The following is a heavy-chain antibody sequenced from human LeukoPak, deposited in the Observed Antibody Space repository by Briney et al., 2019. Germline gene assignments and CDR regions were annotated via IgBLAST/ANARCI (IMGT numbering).Heavy chain of an antibody. CDR2: IYHSGST. D-gene: IGHD5-12*01. Sequence: SETLSLTCTVSGYSISSGYYWGWIRQPPGKGLEWIGSIYHSGSTYYNPSLKSRVTISVDTSKNQFSLKLSSVTAADTAVYYCARGLRTSYSGYGRTYYFDYWGQGTLVTVSS. J-gene: IGHJ4*02. CDR3: ARGLRTSYSGYGRTYYFDY. V-gene: IGHV4-38-2*02. CDR1: GYSISSGYY.